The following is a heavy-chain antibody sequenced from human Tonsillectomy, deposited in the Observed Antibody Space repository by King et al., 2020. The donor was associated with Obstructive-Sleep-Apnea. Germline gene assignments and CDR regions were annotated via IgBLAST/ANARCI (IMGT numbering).Heavy chain of an antibody. V-gene: IGHV1-69*10. Sequence: QLVQSGAEVKKPGSSVKVSCKASGGTFSSYAISWVRQAPGQGLEWMGGIIPILGIADYAQKFQGRVTITADKSTSTAYMELSSLRSEDTAVYYCARETLPLGDGGRGYFDYWGQGTLVTVSS. CDR1: GGTFSSYA. J-gene: IGHJ4*02. CDR3: ARETLPLGDGGRGYFDY. D-gene: IGHD4-23*01. CDR2: IIPILGIA.